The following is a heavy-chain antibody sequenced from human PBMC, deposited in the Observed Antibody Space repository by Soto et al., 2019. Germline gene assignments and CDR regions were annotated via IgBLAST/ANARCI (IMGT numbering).Heavy chain of an antibody. Sequence: QVQLVQSGAEVKKPGASVKVSCKTSGYTFTTFGLSWVRQAPGQGLEWMGWISAYNVNTNYAQNFQGRGTMTTGTSTRPAYMELRSLRSDDTAVYYCARGGTPIAYWCQGTLVTASS. J-gene: IGHJ4*02. D-gene: IGHD3-16*01. CDR3: ARGGTPIAY. CDR1: GYTFTTFG. V-gene: IGHV1-18*01. CDR2: ISAYNVNT.